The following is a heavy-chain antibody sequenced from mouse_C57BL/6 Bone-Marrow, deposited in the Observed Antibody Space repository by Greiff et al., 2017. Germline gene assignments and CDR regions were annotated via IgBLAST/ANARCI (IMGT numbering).Heavy chain of an antibody. V-gene: IGHV1-5*01. CDR2: IYPAHSDT. Sequence: VQLKESGTVLARPGASVKLSCKTSGYTFTSYWMHWVKQRPGQGLEWIGAIYPAHSDTSYNQKFKGKATLTAVTSASTAYMELSSLTNEDSAVYYCTREFGYYGSSYVYWYFDVWGTGTTVTVSS. J-gene: IGHJ1*03. CDR3: TREFGYYGSSYVYWYFDV. D-gene: IGHD1-1*01. CDR1: GYTFTSYW.